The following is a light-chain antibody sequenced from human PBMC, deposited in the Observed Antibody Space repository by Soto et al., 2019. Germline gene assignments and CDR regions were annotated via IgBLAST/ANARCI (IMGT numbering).Light chain of an antibody. CDR1: SSDVGGYNF. Sequence: QSVLTQPRSVSGSPGQSVTISCTGTSSDVGGYNFVSWFQQHPGKAPKLIIYDVSERPSGVPDRFSGSKSGNTASLTISGLQAEDEADYYCCSYGGTFYVFGTGTKVTVL. V-gene: IGLV2-11*01. CDR2: DVS. CDR3: CSYGGTFYV. J-gene: IGLJ1*01.